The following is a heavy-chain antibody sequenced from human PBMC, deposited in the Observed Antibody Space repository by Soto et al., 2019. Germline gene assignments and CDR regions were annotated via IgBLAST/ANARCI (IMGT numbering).Heavy chain of an antibody. CDR3: ASRGPSYYYYGMDV. CDR2: INHSGST. CDR1: GGSFSGYY. Sequence: PSETLSLTCAVYGGSFSGYYWSWIRQPPGKGLEWIGEINHSGSTNYNPSLKSRVTISVDTSKNQFSLKLSSVTAADTAVYYCASRGPSYYYYGMDVWGQGTTVTVSS. J-gene: IGHJ6*02. V-gene: IGHV4-34*01.